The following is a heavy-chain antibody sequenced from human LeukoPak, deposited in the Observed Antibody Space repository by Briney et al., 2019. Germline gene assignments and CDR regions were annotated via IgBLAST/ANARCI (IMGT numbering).Heavy chain of an antibody. CDR1: GYTFTGYY. CDR3: ARGAVVSSGWYYFDY. V-gene: IGHV1-2*02. J-gene: IGHJ4*02. Sequence: ASVKVSCKASGYTFTGYYMHWVRQAPGQGLEWMGWINPNSGGTNYAQKFQGRVTMTTDTSTSTAYMELRSLRSDDTAVYYCARGAVVSSGWYYFDYWGQGTLVTVSS. CDR2: INPNSGGT. D-gene: IGHD6-19*01.